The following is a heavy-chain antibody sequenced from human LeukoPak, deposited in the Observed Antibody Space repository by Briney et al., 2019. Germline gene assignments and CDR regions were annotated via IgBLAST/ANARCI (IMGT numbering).Heavy chain of an antibody. D-gene: IGHD6-13*01. CDR2: IYYSGST. CDR1: GGSISSSSYY. V-gene: IGHV4-39*07. J-gene: IGHJ4*02. CDR3: ATTPREYSSTWYYFDY. Sequence: PSETQSLTCTVSGGSISSSSYYWGWIRQPPGKGLEWIGSIYYSGSTYYNPSLKSRVTMSVGTSKKQFSLNLSSVTAADTAVYYCATTPREYSSTWYYFDYWGQGILVTVPS.